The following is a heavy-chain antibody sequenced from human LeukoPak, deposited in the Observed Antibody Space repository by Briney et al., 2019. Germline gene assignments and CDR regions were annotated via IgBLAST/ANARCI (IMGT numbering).Heavy chain of an antibody. J-gene: IGHJ4*02. CDR2: INPNSGGT. D-gene: IGHD3-22*01. V-gene: IGHV1-2*02. CDR1: GYTFTGYY. Sequence: GESLKISCKGSGYTFTGYYMHWVRQAPGQGLEWMGWINPNSGGTNYAQKFQGRVTMTRDTSISTAYMELSRLRSDDTAVYYCARGGYYYDSSGYLDYWGQGTLVTVSS. CDR3: ARGGYYYDSSGYLDY.